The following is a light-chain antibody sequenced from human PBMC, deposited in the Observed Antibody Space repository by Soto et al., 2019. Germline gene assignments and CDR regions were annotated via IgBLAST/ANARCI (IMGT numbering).Light chain of an antibody. CDR2: DVS. V-gene: IGLV2-14*01. Sequence: QSVLTQPASVSGSPRQSITISCTGTSSDVGGYEYVSWYQQHPGKAPKLLIYDVSNRPSGVSNRFSGSKSGNTASLIISGLQAEDEADYYCSSYTSSSTLVFGGGTKVTVL. CDR3: SSYTSSSTLV. CDR1: SSDVGGYEY. J-gene: IGLJ2*01.